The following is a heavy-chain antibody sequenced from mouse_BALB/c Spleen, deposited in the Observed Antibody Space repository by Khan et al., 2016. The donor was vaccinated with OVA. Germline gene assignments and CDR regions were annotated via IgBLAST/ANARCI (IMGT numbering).Heavy chain of an antibody. V-gene: IGHV2-6-1*01. J-gene: IGHJ4*01. CDR2: IWSDGST. Sequence: QVQLQESGPGLVAPSQSLSITCTISGFSLTNYGVHWVRQPPGKGLEWLVVIWSDGSTTYNSTLKSRLTISKDNSKSQVFLKMNSLQTDDTAMYFCAGQPNDYYNIMDYWGQGTSVTVSS. CDR3: AGQPNDYYNIMDY. CDR1: GFSLTNYG.